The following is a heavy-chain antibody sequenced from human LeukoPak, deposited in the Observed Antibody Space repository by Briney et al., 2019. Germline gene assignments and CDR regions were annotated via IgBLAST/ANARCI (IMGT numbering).Heavy chain of an antibody. CDR1: GGSFSGYY. V-gene: IGHV4-34*01. CDR2: INHSGST. J-gene: IGHJ5*02. CDR3: ARLKVVPAAMPAGRRYNWFDP. Sequence: PSETLSLTCAVYGGSFSGYYWSWIRQPPGKGLEWIGEINHSGSTNYNPSLKSRVTISVDTSKNRFSLKLSSVTAADTAVYYCARLKVVPAAMPAGRRYNWFDPWGQGTLVTVSS. D-gene: IGHD2-2*01.